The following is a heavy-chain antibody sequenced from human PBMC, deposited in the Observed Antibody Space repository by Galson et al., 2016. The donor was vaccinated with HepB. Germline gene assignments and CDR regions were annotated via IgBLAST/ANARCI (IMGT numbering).Heavy chain of an antibody. CDR1: GFTFRDYY. J-gene: IGHJ4*02. Sequence: SLRLSCAVSGFTFRDYYMSWVRQAPGKGLEWVAYISNSDETTYYADSVKGRFTVSRDNAKNSLYPQMSSLRAEDTAVYFCARDSYPWDWGQGTLVTVSS. CDR2: ISNSDETT. CDR3: ARDSYPWD. V-gene: IGHV3-11*01. D-gene: IGHD7-27*01.